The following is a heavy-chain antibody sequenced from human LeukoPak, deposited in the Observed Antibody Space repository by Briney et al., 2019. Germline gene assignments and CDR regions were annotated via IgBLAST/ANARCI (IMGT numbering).Heavy chain of an antibody. Sequence: GGSLRLSCAASEFTFSSYSMNWVRQAPGKGLEWVSYISSSSSTIYYADSVKGRFTISRDNAKNSLYLQMNSLRAEDTAVYYCAREQWLVPFDYWGQGTLVTVSS. CDR1: EFTFSSYS. J-gene: IGHJ4*02. D-gene: IGHD6-19*01. V-gene: IGHV3-48*01. CDR3: AREQWLVPFDY. CDR2: ISSSSSTI.